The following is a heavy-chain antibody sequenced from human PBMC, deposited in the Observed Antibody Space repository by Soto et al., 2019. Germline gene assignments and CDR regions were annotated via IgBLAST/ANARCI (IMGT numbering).Heavy chain of an antibody. V-gene: IGHV4-38-2*01. Sequence: SETLSLTCDVSGYSITSVHYWGWIRQPPGKGLEWIGIIHHSGSTYYSPSLKSRVTISIDTSRNRFSLKVTSVTAADTAVYYCARRIEMTTMKTGMDVWGQGTMVTVSS. CDR3: ARRIEMTTMKTGMDV. CDR1: GYSITSVHY. CDR2: IHHSGST. J-gene: IGHJ6*02.